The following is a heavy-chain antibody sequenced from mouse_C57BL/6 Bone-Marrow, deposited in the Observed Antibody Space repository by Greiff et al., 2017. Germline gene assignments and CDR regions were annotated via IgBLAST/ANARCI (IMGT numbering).Heavy chain of an antibody. Sequence: VQLQQPGAELVRPGSSVKLSCKASGYTFTSYWMDWVKQRPGQGLEWIGNIYPSDSETHYNQKFKDKATLTVDKSSSTAYMQLSSLTSEDSAVYYCARAVVYAMDYWGQGTSVTVSS. CDR1: GYTFTSYW. CDR2: IYPSDSET. J-gene: IGHJ4*01. CDR3: ARAVVYAMDY. D-gene: IGHD1-1*02. V-gene: IGHV1-61*01.